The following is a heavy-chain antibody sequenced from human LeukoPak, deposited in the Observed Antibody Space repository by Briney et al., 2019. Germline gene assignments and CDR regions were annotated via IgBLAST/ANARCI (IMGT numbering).Heavy chain of an antibody. CDR3: AKDLGYCSGGSCYTAYYFDY. V-gene: IGHV3-7*03. D-gene: IGHD2-15*01. CDR1: GFTFRIHW. J-gene: IGHJ4*02. Sequence: GGSLRLSCAASGFTFRIHWLSWVRQAPGKGLEWVAKINQDGGEKYYGDPVKGRVTISRDNAKNSLYLQMNSLRAEDTAVYYCAKDLGYCSGGSCYTAYYFDYWGQGTLVTVSS. CDR2: INQDGGEK.